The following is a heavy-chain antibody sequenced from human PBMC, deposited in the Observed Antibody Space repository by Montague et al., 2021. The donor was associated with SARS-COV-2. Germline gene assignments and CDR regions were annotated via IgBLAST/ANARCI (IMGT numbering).Heavy chain of an antibody. CDR1: GFTFSSYS. CDR2: ISSSSSYI. Sequence: SLRLSCAASGFTFSSYSMNWVRQAPGKGLEWVSSISSSSSYIYYAGSVNGRFTISRDNAKNSLYLQMNSLRAEDTAGYYCARADSSSWYLDWFDPWGQGTLVIVSS. CDR3: ARADSSSWYLDWFDP. D-gene: IGHD6-13*01. V-gene: IGHV3-21*01. J-gene: IGHJ5*02.